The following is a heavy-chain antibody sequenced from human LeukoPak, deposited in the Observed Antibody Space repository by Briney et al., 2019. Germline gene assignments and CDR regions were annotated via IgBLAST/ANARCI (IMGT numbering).Heavy chain of an antibody. Sequence: GGSLRLSCAASGFTFSSYGMHWVRQAPGKGLEWVAFIRYDGSNKYYADSVKGRFTISRDNSKNTLYLQMNSLRAEDTAVYYCARLYGGNENWFDPWGQGTLVTVSS. D-gene: IGHD4-23*01. CDR1: GFTFSSYG. CDR2: IRYDGSNK. CDR3: ARLYGGNENWFDP. J-gene: IGHJ5*02. V-gene: IGHV3-30*02.